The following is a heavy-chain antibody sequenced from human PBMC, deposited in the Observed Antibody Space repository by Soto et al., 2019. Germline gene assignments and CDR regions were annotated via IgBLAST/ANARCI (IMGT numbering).Heavy chain of an antibody. J-gene: IGHJ3*01. CDR2: ISAYNDNT. V-gene: IGHV1-18*01. Sequence: QVQLVQSGAEVKKPGASVKVSCKASGYTFSSYAITWVRQAPGQGLEWMGWISAYNDNTNYAQNLQGRVTMTTDTXTSTAYVELGSMRSDDTAVYYCARGTGGNWAAFDVWGQGTMVTVSS. CDR1: GYTFSSYA. CDR3: ARGTGGNWAAFDV. D-gene: IGHD2-15*01.